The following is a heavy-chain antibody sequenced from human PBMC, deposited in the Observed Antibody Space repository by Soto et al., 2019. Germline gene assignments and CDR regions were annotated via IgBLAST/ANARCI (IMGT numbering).Heavy chain of an antibody. Sequence: QVQLVESGGGVVQPGRSLRLSCAASGFTFSSYAMHWVRQAPGKGLEWVAVISYDGSNKYYADSVKGRFTISRDNSKNTLYLQMNSRRAEDTAVYYCARDWYYYGSGSYGGGDYWGQGTLVTVSS. D-gene: IGHD3-10*01. CDR3: ARDWYYYGSGSYGGGDY. J-gene: IGHJ4*02. V-gene: IGHV3-30-3*01. CDR1: GFTFSSYA. CDR2: ISYDGSNK.